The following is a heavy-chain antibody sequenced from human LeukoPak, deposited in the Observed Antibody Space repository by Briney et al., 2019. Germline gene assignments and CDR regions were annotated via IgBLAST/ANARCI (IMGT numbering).Heavy chain of an antibody. Sequence: GGSLRLSCAASGFTFSSYAMHWVRQAPGKGLEWVAVISYDGSNKYYADSAKGRFTISRDNAKNTLYLQMNSLRADDTAVYYCAREDIRTGHWFFDFWGRGTLVTVSS. V-gene: IGHV3-30-3*01. CDR2: ISYDGSNK. CDR1: GFTFSSYA. J-gene: IGHJ2*01. CDR3: AREDIRTGHWFFDF. D-gene: IGHD4-17*01.